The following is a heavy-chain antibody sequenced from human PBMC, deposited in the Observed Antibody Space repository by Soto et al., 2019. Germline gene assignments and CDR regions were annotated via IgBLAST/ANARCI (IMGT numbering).Heavy chain of an antibody. V-gene: IGHV5-10-1*01. D-gene: IGHD6-19*01. CDR3: ERGHGWVEY. Sequence: PGESLKICCKGSGYSFTRNWITWVRQMPGKGLEWMGRIDPRDSSTDYSPSFQGHVTISADKSISTAYLQWSSLKASDSAIYFCERGHGWVEYWGQGTLVTVSS. J-gene: IGHJ4*02. CDR2: IDPRDSST. CDR1: GYSFTRNW.